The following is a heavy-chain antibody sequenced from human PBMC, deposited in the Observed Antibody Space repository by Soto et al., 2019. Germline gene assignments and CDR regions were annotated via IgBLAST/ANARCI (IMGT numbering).Heavy chain of an antibody. CDR1: GFTFRSYG. V-gene: IGHV3-30*18. Sequence: QRLSCAASGFTFRSYGMHWVRQAPGKGLEWVAVISYDGSNKYYADSVKGRFTISRDNSKNTLYLQMNSLRAEDTAVYYCAKGTTASRPVDYWGQGTLVTVSS. J-gene: IGHJ4*02. CDR2: ISYDGSNK. CDR3: AKGTTASRPVDY. D-gene: IGHD1-1*01.